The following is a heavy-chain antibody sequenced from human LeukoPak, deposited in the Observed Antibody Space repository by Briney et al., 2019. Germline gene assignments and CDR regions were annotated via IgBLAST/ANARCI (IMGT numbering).Heavy chain of an antibody. D-gene: IGHD2-2*01. CDR3: ARVISTSRWYFDY. Sequence: SETLSLTCTVSGGSISSYYWSWIRQPPGKGLEWIGYIYYSGSTNYNPSLKSRVTISVDTSKNQFSLKLSSVTAADTAVYYCARVISTSRWYFDYWGQGTLVTVSS. V-gene: IGHV4-59*01. CDR1: GGSISSYY. J-gene: IGHJ4*02. CDR2: IYYSGST.